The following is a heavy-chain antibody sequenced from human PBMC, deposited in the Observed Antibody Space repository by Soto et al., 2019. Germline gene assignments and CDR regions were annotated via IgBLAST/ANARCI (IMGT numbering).Heavy chain of an antibody. CDR3: ARGGSMVRGVILNHIAY. J-gene: IGHJ4*02. D-gene: IGHD3-10*01. CDR1: GYTFTSYT. CDR2: ITTYTGNT. V-gene: IGHV1-18*01. Sequence: QVQLVQSGAEVKNPGASVKVSCKASGYTFTSYTISWVRQAPGQGLEWMGWITTYTGNTNYAQKLQGRVTMTTDTSTSTAYMELRSLRSDDTAVYYCARGGSMVRGVILNHIAYWGQGTLVTVSS.